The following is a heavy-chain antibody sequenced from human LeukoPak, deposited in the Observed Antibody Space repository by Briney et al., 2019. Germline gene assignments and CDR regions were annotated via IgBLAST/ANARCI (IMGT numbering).Heavy chain of an antibody. CDR1: GGTFSSYA. CDR3: ATTTPGYSYGYGEYYFDY. D-gene: IGHD5-18*01. CDR2: IIPILGIA. J-gene: IGHJ4*02. Sequence: ASVKVSCKASGGTFSSYAISWVRQAPGQGLEWMGRIIPILGIANYAQKFQGRVTITADKSTSTAYMELSSLRSEDTAVYYCATTTPGYSYGYGEYYFDYWGQGTLATVSS. V-gene: IGHV1-69*04.